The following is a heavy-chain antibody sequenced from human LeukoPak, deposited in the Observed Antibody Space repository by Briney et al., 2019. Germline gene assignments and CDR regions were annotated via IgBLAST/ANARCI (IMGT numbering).Heavy chain of an antibody. D-gene: IGHD3-10*01. V-gene: IGHV3-33*01. CDR1: GFTFGSYG. CDR2: IWYDGSNK. CDR3: ARDPTSGDVYGSGKNPLVDY. Sequence: PGGSLRLSCAASGFTFGSYGMHWVRQAPGKGLEWVAVIWYDGSNKYYADSVKGRFTISRDNSKNTLYLQMNSLRAEDTAVYYCARDPTSGDVYGSGKNPLVDYWGQGTLVTVSS. J-gene: IGHJ4*02.